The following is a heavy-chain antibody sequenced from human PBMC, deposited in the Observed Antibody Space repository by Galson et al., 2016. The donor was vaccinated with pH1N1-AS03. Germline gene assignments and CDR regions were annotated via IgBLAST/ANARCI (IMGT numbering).Heavy chain of an antibody. CDR3: AREKLWARIDD. Sequence: SVKVSCKASGYTFTNNGISWVRQAPGQGLEWMGWINTYNGHTNYAQKFQDRFTMTTDTTTSTAYMELRSLRSDDTAVYFCAREKLWARIDDWGQGTLVTVSS. J-gene: IGHJ4*02. D-gene: IGHD1-14*01. CDR1: GYTFTNNG. V-gene: IGHV1-18*01. CDR2: INTYNGHT.